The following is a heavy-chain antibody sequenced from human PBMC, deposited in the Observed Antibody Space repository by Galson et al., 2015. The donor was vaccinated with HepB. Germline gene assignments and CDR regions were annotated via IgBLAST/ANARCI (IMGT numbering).Heavy chain of an antibody. V-gene: IGHV1-69*10. Sequence: SVKVSCKASGGTFNSHAVSWVRQAPGQGLEWMGGIIPTLNVANYGQRFQGRATITADKSTSTAYMELRSLRSEDTAVYYCARSSDYGDYPPYYYMDVWGKGTTVTVSS. D-gene: IGHD4-17*01. J-gene: IGHJ6*03. CDR3: ARSSDYGDYPPYYYMDV. CDR1: GGTFNSHA. CDR2: IIPTLNVA.